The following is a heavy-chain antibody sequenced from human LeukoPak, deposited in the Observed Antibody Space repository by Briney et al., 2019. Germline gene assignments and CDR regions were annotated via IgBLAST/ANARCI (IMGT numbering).Heavy chain of an antibody. CDR1: GGSISSGSYY. J-gene: IGHJ3*02. V-gene: IGHV4-61*02. CDR3: ARRCRIVGGVDI. D-gene: IGHD1-26*01. CDR2: IYMGGSI. Sequence: TLSLTCTLSGGSISSGSYYWSWIRHPAGTGLEWIERIYMGGSINCNPSLKSRFTISVHTSKNQFSLKLTSVTAAPTAMYFCARRCRIVGGVDIWGEGTMVTVSS.